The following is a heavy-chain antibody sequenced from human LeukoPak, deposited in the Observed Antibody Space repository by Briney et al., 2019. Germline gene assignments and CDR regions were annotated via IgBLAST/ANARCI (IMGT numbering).Heavy chain of an antibody. D-gene: IGHD6-6*01. Sequence: ASVKVSCKASGYTFTSYGITWARQAPGRGPEWMGWISAYNGNTNYAQNLQGRVTMTTDTSTSTAYMELRSLRSDDTAVYYCARVRCSTSPPDVWGQGTTVTVSS. CDR1: GYTFTSYG. V-gene: IGHV1-18*01. CDR3: ARVRCSTSPPDV. J-gene: IGHJ6*02. CDR2: ISAYNGNT.